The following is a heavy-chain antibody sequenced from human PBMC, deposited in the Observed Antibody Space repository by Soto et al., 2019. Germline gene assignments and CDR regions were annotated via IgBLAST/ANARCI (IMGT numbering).Heavy chain of an antibody. V-gene: IGHV3-11*06. CDR3: ESIHDYGGNSYDL. Sequence: XGFLKLSCAASGFTFSDYYMSWIRQAPGKGLEWVSYISSSSAYTNYADSVKGRFTTSRDNTKNSLYLQMSSLRAEDTAVYYCESIHDYGGNSYDLWGQASLVTVSS. CDR2: ISSSSAYT. D-gene: IGHD4-17*01. J-gene: IGHJ4*02. CDR1: GFTFSDYY.